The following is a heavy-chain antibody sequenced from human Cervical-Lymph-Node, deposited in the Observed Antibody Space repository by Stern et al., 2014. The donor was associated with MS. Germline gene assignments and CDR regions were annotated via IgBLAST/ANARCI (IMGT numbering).Heavy chain of an antibody. J-gene: IGHJ4*02. D-gene: IGHD6-19*01. V-gene: IGHV1-46*03. CDR3: VRDLEAVTVTEYDY. CDR1: RYTFTSYY. Sequence: QVQLEQSGAEEKKPGASVKVYCMASRYTFTSYYMHWVRKAPRQGLEWVGMINPIAGSTTYAQKFQGRVTMSRDTSTTTVFMDLSGLRSEDTAEYYCVRDLEAVTVTEYDYWGQGTLVTVSS. CDR2: INPIAGST.